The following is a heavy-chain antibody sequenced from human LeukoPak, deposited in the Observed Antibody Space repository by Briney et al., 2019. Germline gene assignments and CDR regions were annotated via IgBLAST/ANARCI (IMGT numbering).Heavy chain of an antibody. J-gene: IGHJ6*03. Sequence: ASVTVSCKASGYTFTSYGISWVRQAPGQGLEWMGWISVYNGNTHYAQRLQDRVTMTTDTSTSTAYIELRSLRSDDTAVYYCARDLGVYYSMDVWGKGTTVTVSS. D-gene: IGHD3-10*01. CDR1: GYTFTSYG. CDR2: ISVYNGNT. V-gene: IGHV1-18*01. CDR3: ARDLGVYYSMDV.